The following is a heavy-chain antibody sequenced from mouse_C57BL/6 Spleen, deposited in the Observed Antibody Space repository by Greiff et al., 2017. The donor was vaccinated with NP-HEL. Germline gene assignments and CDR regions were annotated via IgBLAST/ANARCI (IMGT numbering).Heavy chain of an antibody. Sequence: VQLQQSGAELVMPGASVKLSCKASGYTFTSYWMHWVKQRPGQGLEWIGEIDPSDSYTNSNQKFKGKSTLTVDKSSSTAYMQLSSLTSEDSAFFDGARWGSSGYSDYWGQGTTLTVSA. D-gene: IGHD3-2*02. CDR2: IDPSDSYT. CDR1: GYTFTSYW. V-gene: IGHV1-69*01. CDR3: ARWGSSGYSDY. J-gene: IGHJ2*01.